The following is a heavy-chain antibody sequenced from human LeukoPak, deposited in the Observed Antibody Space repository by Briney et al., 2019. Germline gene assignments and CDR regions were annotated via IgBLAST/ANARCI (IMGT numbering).Heavy chain of an antibody. CDR3: ARGPPFLEWLLGIDI. CDR2: IKQDGGEK. J-gene: IGHJ3*02. CDR1: GFTFGGYW. D-gene: IGHD3-3*01. Sequence: GGSLRLSCAASGFTFGGYWMSWVRQAPGKGLEWVANIKQDGGEKYYVDSVKGRFAISRDNAKNSLYLQMNSLRAEDTAVYYCARGPPFLEWLLGIDIWGQGTMVTVSS. V-gene: IGHV3-7*01.